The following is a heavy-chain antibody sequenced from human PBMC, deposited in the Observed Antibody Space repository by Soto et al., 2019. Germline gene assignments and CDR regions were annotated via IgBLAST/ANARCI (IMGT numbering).Heavy chain of an antibody. D-gene: IGHD6-25*01. Sequence: QVQLVQSGAEVKKPGSSVKVSCKASGGTFSSYAISWVRQAPGQGLEWMGGIIPIFGTANYAQKFQGRVTITADESTSTAYMDLSSLISEDTAVYYGARKSNNPPVKQRTKRIIQYGMDVWGQGTTVTVSS. V-gene: IGHV1-69*01. CDR2: IIPIFGTA. CDR3: ARKSNNPPVKQRTKRIIQYGMDV. J-gene: IGHJ6*02. CDR1: GGTFSSYA.